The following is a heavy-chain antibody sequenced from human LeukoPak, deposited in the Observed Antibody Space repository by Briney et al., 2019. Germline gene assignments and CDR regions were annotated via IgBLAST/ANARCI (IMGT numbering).Heavy chain of an antibody. D-gene: IGHD4-17*01. CDR3: AREVYGDYGGFDY. J-gene: IGHJ4*02. CDR2: ISCDGSNK. Sequence: GRSLRLSCAASGFTFSSYAMHWVRQAPGKGLEWVAVISCDGSNKYYADSVKGRFTISRDNSKNTLYLQTNSLRAEDTAVYYCAREVYGDYGGFDYWGQGTLVTVSS. V-gene: IGHV3-30-3*01. CDR1: GFTFSSYA.